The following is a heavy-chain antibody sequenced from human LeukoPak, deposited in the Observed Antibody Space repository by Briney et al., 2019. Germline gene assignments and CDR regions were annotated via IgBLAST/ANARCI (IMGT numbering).Heavy chain of an antibody. CDR3: ARDYYDSRGEAFDI. CDR1: GGSIGSHY. D-gene: IGHD3-22*01. Sequence: PSETLSLTCTVSGGSIGSHYWSWIRQPPGKGLEGIGYIYYSGTTNYNPSLKSRVTISVDTSKNHFSLKLSSVTAADTAVYYCARDYYDSRGEAFDIWGLGTMVTVSS. V-gene: IGHV4-59*11. CDR2: IYYSGTT. J-gene: IGHJ3*02.